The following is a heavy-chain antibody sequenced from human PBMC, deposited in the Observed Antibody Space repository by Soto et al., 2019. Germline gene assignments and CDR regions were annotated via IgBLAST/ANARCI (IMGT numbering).Heavy chain of an antibody. D-gene: IGHD3-10*02. CDR3: ARRVEAATMYAFDI. V-gene: IGHV4-59*01. CDR2: VYYSGST. CDR1: GGSISTYY. J-gene: IGHJ3*02. Sequence: SETLSLTCTVSGGSISTYYWTWIRQPPGKGLEWIGFVYYSGSTNYNPSLKSRVTISLDTSRKQFSLKLNSVTSADTAVYFCARRVEAATMYAFDIWGKGSMVT.